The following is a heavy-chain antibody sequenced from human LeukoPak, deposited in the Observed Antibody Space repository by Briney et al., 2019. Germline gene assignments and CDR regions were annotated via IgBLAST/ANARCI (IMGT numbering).Heavy chain of an antibody. CDR3: ARDPNYGSTWYVNWFDP. CDR2: ISSSGGNT. V-gene: IGHV3-23*01. Sequence: GGSLRLSCAASGFTFSSYAMSWVRQAPGKGLEWISTISSSGGNTYYTNSVKGRFTISRDNSKNTLYLQMNSLKAEDTAVYSCARDPNYGSTWYVNWFDPWGQGTLVSVSS. CDR1: GFTFSSYA. J-gene: IGHJ5*02. D-gene: IGHD6-13*01.